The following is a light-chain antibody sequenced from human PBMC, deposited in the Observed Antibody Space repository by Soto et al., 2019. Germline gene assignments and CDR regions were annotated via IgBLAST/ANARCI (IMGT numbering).Light chain of an antibody. CDR2: AAS. V-gene: IGKV1-8*01. CDR3: QQYYNYPPP. J-gene: IGKJ2*01. CDR1: QGISNY. Sequence: AIRMTQSPSSLSASTGDRVTITCRASQGISNYLAWYQQKPGTAPKLLIYAASTLQSGVPSRFSGSGSGTDFTLTIRYLQSEDFETYFCQQYYNYPPPFGQGTKLEI.